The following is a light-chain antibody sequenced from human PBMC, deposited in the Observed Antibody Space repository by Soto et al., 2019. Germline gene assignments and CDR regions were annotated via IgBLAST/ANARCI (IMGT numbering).Light chain of an antibody. CDR1: QSVSSN. CDR3: QQYKNWPPWT. CDR2: GAS. Sequence: EIVMTQSPAPLSVSPGERATLSCRASQSVSSNVAWYQQKLGQAPRLLIYGASTRATGIPARFSGSGSGTEFTLTISSLQSEDFAVYYCQQYKNWPPWTFGQGTKVEIK. V-gene: IGKV3-15*01. J-gene: IGKJ1*01.